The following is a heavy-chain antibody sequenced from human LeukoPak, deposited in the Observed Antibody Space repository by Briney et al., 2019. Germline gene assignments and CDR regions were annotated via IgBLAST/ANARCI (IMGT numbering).Heavy chain of an antibody. D-gene: IGHD1-26*01. CDR1: GYSFSTYW. Sequence: GESLKISCRASGYSFSTYWIAWVRQMPGTGLEWMGVIFPADSDTRYSPSFQGQVTISTDKSISTAYLQWSSLKASDTAMYYCARRVGEGSYDYWGQGTLVTVSS. J-gene: IGHJ4*02. CDR3: ARRVGEGSYDY. CDR2: IFPADSDT. V-gene: IGHV5-51*01.